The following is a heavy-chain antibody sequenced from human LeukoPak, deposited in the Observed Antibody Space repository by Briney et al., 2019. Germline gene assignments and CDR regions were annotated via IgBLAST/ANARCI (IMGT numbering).Heavy chain of an antibody. D-gene: IGHD5-24*01. CDR2: IYPGDSDT. V-gene: IGHV5-51*01. Sequence: GESLKISCRGSGYSFTTYWIAWVRQMPGKGLEWMGIIYPGDSDTTYSPSFQGQVTISADRSISTAYLQWSSLKASDTAMYYCARLRGGDGYNTYYFDYWGQGTLVTVSS. J-gene: IGHJ4*02. CDR1: GYSFTTYW. CDR3: ARLRGGDGYNTYYFDY.